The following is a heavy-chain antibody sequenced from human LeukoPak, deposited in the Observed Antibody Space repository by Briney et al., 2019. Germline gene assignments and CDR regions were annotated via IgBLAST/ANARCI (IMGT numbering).Heavy chain of an antibody. J-gene: IGHJ4*02. Sequence: GGSLRLSCAASGFTVSADYMSWVRQAPGKGLEWVSIIYSSGNIHYADSVKGRVTISRDNSKNTVNLQMNSLRAEDTAVYYCARTPGGSGNFFDYWGQGSLVTVSS. CDR3: ARTPGGSGNFFDY. D-gene: IGHD3-10*01. V-gene: IGHV3-53*01. CDR2: IYSSGNI. CDR1: GFTVSADY.